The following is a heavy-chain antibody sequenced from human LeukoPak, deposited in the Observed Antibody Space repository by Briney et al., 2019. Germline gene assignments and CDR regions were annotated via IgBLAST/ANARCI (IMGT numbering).Heavy chain of an antibody. Sequence: GGSLRLSCAASGFTFSSYEMNWVRQAPGKGLEWVSYISSSGSTIYYADSVKGRFTISRDNAKNSLYLQMNGLRAEDTAVYYCARETIAVADPGCFGYWGQGTLVTVSS. V-gene: IGHV3-48*03. J-gene: IGHJ4*02. CDR3: ARETIAVADPGCFGY. CDR2: ISSSGSTI. CDR1: GFTFSSYE. D-gene: IGHD6-19*01.